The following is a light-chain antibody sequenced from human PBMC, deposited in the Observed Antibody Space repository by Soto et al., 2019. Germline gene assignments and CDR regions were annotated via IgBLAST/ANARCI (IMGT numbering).Light chain of an antibody. CDR1: SSDVGGYNY. CDR2: EVS. V-gene: IGLV2-14*01. Sequence: QSALAQPASLSGSPGQSITISCTGTSSDVGGYNYVSWYQQHPGKAPKLMIYEVSNRPSGVSNRFSGSKSGNTASLTISGLQAEDEADYYCGSYTSSSTRVFGTGTKVTVL. J-gene: IGLJ1*01. CDR3: GSYTSSSTRV.